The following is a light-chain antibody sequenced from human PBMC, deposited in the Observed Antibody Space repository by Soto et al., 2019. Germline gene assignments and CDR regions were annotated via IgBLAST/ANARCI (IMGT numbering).Light chain of an antibody. CDR3: SSFTSSSTLYV. J-gene: IGLJ1*01. V-gene: IGLV2-14*01. CDR1: SSDVGGYKY. CDR2: DVS. Sequence: QSVLTQPASVSGSPGQSITISCAGTSSDVGGYKYVSWYQQHPGKAPKLMISDVSERPSGVSTRFSGSRSGNTAFLTISGLQDEDEADYYCSSFTSSSTLYVFGTGTKVTVL.